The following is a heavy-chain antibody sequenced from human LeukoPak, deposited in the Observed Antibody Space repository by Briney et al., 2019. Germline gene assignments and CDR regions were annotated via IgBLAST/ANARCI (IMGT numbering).Heavy chain of an antibody. V-gene: IGHV3-43*01. Sequence: GGSLRLSCAASGFPFDDYTIHWVRQTPGKGLEWVSLISWDGGTTFYADPVKGRFTISRDNAKNSLDLQMNSLRAEDTAVYYCARDLSWDHVFDYWGQGTLVTVSS. J-gene: IGHJ4*02. CDR3: ARDLSWDHVFDY. CDR2: ISWDGGTT. CDR1: GFPFDDYT. D-gene: IGHD6-13*01.